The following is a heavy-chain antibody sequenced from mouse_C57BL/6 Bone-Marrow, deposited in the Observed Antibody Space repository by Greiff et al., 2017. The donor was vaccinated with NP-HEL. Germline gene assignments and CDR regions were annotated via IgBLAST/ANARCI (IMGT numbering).Heavy chain of an antibody. D-gene: IGHD2-3*01. J-gene: IGHJ3*01. V-gene: IGHV1-26*01. CDR3: ARRGIYDGYAY. CDR1: GYTFTDYY. CDR2: INPNNGGT. Sequence: VQLQQSGPELVKPGASVKISCKASGYTFTDYYMNWVKQSHGKSLEWIGDINPNNGGTSYNQKFKGKATLTVDKSSSTAYMELRSLTSEDSAVYYCARRGIYDGYAYWGQGTLVTVSA.